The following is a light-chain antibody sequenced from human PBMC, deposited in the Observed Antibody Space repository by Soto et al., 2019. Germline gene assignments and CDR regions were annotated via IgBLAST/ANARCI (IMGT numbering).Light chain of an antibody. CDR1: SGHSSYA. CDR2: INRDGSH. V-gene: IGLV4-69*01. Sequence: QLVLNQSPSASASLGASVKLTCTLSSGHSSYAIAWHQQQPEKGPRYLMKINRDGSHTKGDGIPDRFSGSISGAERYLTISSLQSEDEADYYCQSWGPGIRVFGGGTKLTVL. J-gene: IGLJ3*02. CDR3: QSWGPGIRV.